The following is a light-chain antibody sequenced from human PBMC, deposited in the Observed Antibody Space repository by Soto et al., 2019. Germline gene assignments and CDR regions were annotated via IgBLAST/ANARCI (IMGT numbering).Light chain of an antibody. J-gene: IGLJ2*01. Sequence: QSALTQPASVSGSPGQSITISCSGTSSDVGGYNYVSWYQQHPGKAPKLMIYEVSYRPSGISNRFSGSKSGNTASLTISGLQAEYEADYYCSSHRSSSTLVFGGGTKLTLL. CDR2: EVS. CDR1: SSDVGGYNY. V-gene: IGLV2-14*01. CDR3: SSHRSSSTLV.